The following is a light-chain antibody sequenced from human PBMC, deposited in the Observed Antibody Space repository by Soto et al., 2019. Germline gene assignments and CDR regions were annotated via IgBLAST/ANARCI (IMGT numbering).Light chain of an antibody. CDR2: DAS. V-gene: IGKV1-39*01. Sequence: DIQMTQSPSSLSASVGDRVTITCRASQSISSYLNWYQQTPGKAPKVLISDASRLETGVPSRFSGSGYGTDFTLTITSLQTDDFGTYHCQQYDVHPKTFGQGTKVDIK. CDR3: QQYDVHPKT. J-gene: IGKJ1*01. CDR1: QSISSY.